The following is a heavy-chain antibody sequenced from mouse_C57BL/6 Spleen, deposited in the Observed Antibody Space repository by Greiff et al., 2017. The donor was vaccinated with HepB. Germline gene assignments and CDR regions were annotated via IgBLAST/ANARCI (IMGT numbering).Heavy chain of an antibody. D-gene: IGHD2-3*01. CDR1: GYTFTSYW. V-gene: IGHV1-50*01. Sequence: QVQLQQPGAELVKPGASVKLSCKASGYTFTSYWMQWVKQRPGQGLEWIGEIDPSDSYTNYNQKFKGKATLTVDTSSSTAYMQLSSLTSEDSAVYYCVPYDGYDFDYWGQGTTLTVSS. CDR3: VPYDGYDFDY. J-gene: IGHJ2*01. CDR2: IDPSDSYT.